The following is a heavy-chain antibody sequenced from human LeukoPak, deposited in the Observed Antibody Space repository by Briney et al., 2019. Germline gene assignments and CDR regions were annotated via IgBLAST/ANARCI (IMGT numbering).Heavy chain of an antibody. CDR3: ARSSYYSDSSGYSYYYYYYMDV. Sequence: PSETLSLTCTVSGGSISNYYWNWIRQPPGKGLEWIGYIYYSGSTNYSPSLKSRVTISVDTSKNQFSLKLNSVTAADTAVYYCARSSYYSDSSGYSYYYYYYMDVWGKGTTVTVSS. J-gene: IGHJ6*03. CDR1: GGSISNYY. D-gene: IGHD3-22*01. CDR2: IYYSGST. V-gene: IGHV4-59*01.